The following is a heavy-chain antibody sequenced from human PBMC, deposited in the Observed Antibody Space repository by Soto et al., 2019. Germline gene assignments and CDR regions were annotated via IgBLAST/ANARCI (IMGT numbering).Heavy chain of an antibody. Sequence: SETLSLTCAVYGGSFSGYYWSWIRQPPGKGLEWIGEINHSGSTNYNPSLKSRVTISVDTSKNQFSLKLSSVTAADTAVYYCARLTYYDYIWGSYTLYYFDYWGQGTLVTVSS. CDR3: ARLTYYDYIWGSYTLYYFDY. CDR1: GGSFSGYY. CDR2: INHSGST. D-gene: IGHD3-16*01. J-gene: IGHJ4*02. V-gene: IGHV4-34*01.